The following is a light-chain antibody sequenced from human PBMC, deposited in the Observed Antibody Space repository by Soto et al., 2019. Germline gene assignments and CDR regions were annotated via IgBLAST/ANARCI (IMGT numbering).Light chain of an antibody. Sequence: EIVLTQSPGTLSLSPGERATLSCRASQSVSDRVVWYQQKSGQAPSLLIYAASTRAAGVPARFSGSGSGTEFTLTISSLQSEDFAVYFCQKYAYSPKTVGQVTTGDMK. CDR1: QSVSDR. J-gene: IGKJ1*01. CDR3: QKYAYSPKT. V-gene: IGKV3-15*01. CDR2: AAS.